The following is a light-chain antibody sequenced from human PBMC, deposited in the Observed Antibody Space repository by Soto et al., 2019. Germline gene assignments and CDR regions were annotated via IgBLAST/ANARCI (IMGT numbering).Light chain of an antibody. CDR2: DAS. V-gene: IGKV3-15*01. CDR3: QQYNNWPTWT. Sequence: EIVMTQSPATLSVSPGERATLSCRASQSISSNLAWYQQKPGQAPRLLIYDASTRATDIPARFSGSGSGTEFTLSITSLQSEDFAVYYGQQYNNWPTWTFGQGTKVEIK. CDR1: QSISSN. J-gene: IGKJ1*01.